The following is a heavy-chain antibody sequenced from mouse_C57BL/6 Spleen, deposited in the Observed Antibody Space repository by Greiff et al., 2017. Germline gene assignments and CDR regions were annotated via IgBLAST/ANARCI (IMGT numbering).Heavy chain of an antibody. CDR1: GYTFTDYE. CDR2: IDPETGGT. J-gene: IGHJ2*01. Sequence: VKLMESGAELVRPGASVTLSCKASGYTFTDYEMHWVKQTPVHGLEWIGAIDPETGGTAYNQKFKGKAILTADKSSSTAYMELRSLTSEDSAVYYCTRTYGSSYAFDYWGQGTTLTVSS. V-gene: IGHV1-15*01. D-gene: IGHD1-1*01. CDR3: TRTYGSSYAFDY.